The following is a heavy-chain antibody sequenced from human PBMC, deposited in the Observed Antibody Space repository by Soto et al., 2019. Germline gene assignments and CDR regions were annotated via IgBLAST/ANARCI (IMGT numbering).Heavy chain of an antibody. Sequence: GESLKISCKGSGYSFAGYWITWVRQKPGKGLEWMGRIDPSDSQTYYSPSFQGQVTISADKSISTAYLEWSSLKASDTAIYYCARQEYCSSTACYTVDSWGQGTLVTSPQ. CDR2: IDPSDSQT. J-gene: IGHJ4*02. V-gene: IGHV5-10-1*04. D-gene: IGHD2-2*02. CDR3: ARQEYCSSTACYTVDS. CDR1: GYSFAGYW.